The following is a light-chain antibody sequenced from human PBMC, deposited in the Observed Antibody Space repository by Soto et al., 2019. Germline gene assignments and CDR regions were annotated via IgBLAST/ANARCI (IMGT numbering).Light chain of an antibody. CDR3: CSYAGSPRYV. CDR1: SSDVGGYNY. J-gene: IGLJ1*01. Sequence: QSALTLRRSVSGSPGQSVTISCTGTSSDVGGYNYVSWYQQHPGKAPKVMIYDVSERPSGVPDRFSGSKSGNTASLTISGLQAEDDADYYCCSYAGSPRYVLGIGTKLTVL. CDR2: DVS. V-gene: IGLV2-11*01.